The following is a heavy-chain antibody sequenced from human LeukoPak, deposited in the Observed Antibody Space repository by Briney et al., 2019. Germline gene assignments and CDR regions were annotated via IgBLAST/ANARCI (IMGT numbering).Heavy chain of an antibody. CDR2: ISGSGGST. D-gene: IGHD3-16*01. V-gene: IGHV3-23*01. Sequence: GGSLRLSCAASGFTFSSYAMSWVRQAPGKGLEWVSAISGSGGSTHYADSMKGRFTISRDNSKNTLYLQMNSLRAEDTAVYYCAGGGGAFDIWGQGAMVTVSS. CDR1: GFTFSSYA. CDR3: AGGGGAFDI. J-gene: IGHJ3*02.